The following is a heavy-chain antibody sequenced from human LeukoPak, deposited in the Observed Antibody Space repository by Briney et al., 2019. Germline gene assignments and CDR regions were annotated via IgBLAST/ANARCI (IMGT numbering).Heavy chain of an antibody. V-gene: IGHV4-34*01. CDR1: GGPFSGYY. Sequence: PSETLSLTCAVYGGPFSGYYWSWIRQPPGKGLEWIGEINHSGSPNYNPPLKSRVTISVDTSKNQLSLKLSSVTAADTAVYYCARYVITTTIIVIRRYYYYYMDVWGKGTTVTVSS. J-gene: IGHJ6*03. CDR3: ARYVITTTIIVIRRYYYYYMDV. D-gene: IGHD3-22*01. CDR2: INHSGSP.